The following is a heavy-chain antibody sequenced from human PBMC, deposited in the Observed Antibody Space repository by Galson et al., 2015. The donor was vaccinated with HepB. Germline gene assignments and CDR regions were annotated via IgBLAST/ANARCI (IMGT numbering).Heavy chain of an antibody. CDR2: ISYDGSNK. D-gene: IGHD6-19*01. CDR1: GFTFSSYA. J-gene: IGHJ6*02. V-gene: IGHV3-30-3*01. Sequence: SLRLSCAASGFTFSSYAMHWVRQAPGKGLEWVAVISYDGSNKYYADSVKGRFTISRDNSKNTLYLQMNSLRAEDTAVYYCARALRYSSGWYVSTYYYYYGMDVWGQGTTVTVSS. CDR3: ARALRYSSGWYVSTYYYYYGMDV.